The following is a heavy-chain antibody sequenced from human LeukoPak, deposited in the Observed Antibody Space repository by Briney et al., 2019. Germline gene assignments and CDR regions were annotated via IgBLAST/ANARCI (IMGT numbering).Heavy chain of an antibody. J-gene: IGHJ4*02. V-gene: IGHV3-11*03. Sequence: PGGSLRLSCAASGFTFSDYYMNWIRQAPGKGLGWLSYISSSSTYTNYADSVKGRFTISRDNAKNSLYLQMNSLRAEDTAVYYCASSRGSGSYVNDWGQGTLVTVSS. CDR3: ASSRGSGSYVND. D-gene: IGHD3-10*01. CDR2: ISSSSTYT. CDR1: GFTFSDYY.